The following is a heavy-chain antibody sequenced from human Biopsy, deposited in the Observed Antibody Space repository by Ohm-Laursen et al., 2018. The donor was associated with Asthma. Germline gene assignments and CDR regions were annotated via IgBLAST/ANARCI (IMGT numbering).Heavy chain of an antibody. J-gene: IGHJ5*02. Sequence: ASVKVSCKASGYTFTGYYMHWVRQAPGQGLEWMGRINPNSGGTNYAQKFQGRVTMTRDTSISTAYMELSRLRSDDTAVYYCAREGIAGTTAWFDPWGQGTLITVSS. CDR1: GYTFTGYY. CDR2: INPNSGGT. V-gene: IGHV1-2*06. CDR3: AREGIAGTTAWFDP. D-gene: IGHD1-7*01.